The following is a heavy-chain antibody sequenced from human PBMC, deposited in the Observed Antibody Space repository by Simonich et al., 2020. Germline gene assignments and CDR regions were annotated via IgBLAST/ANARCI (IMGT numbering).Heavy chain of an antibody. D-gene: IGHD6-13*01. CDR1: GFTFSSYW. J-gene: IGHJ4*02. CDR2: INRDGSST. Sequence: EVQLVESGGGLVQPWGSLRLSCADSGFTFSSYWKDWVRQAPGKWLVWGSRINRDGSSTSYADSVNGRFTISRDNAKNTLYLQMNSLRAEDTAVYYCARGGWSSSWYYWGQGTLVTVSS. CDR3: ARGGWSSSWYY. V-gene: IGHV3-74*01.